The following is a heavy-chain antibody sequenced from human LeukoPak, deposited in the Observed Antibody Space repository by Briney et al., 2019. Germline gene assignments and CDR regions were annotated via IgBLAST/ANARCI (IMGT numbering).Heavy chain of an antibody. Sequence: GGSQTLSCAPCGYIFSNHAMSWVRHTPGKGLQWVLVSSGIGRTTEYVDSVNGPFTISRDNSKNTLNLQMNSLRVEDNAIYYCAKSGVVKRYIDYWGQGTLVTVSS. J-gene: IGHJ4*02. CDR1: GYIFSNHA. CDR3: AKSGVVKRYIDY. CDR2: SSGIGRTT. V-gene: IGHV3-23*01. D-gene: IGHD3-22*01.